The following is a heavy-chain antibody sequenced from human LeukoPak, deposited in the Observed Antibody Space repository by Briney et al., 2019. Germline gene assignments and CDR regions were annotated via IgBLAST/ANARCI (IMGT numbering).Heavy chain of an antibody. CDR3: ARRAGAYSHPYDY. V-gene: IGHV3-11*01. CDR2: ISSSGSTI. Sequence: PGGSLRLSCAASGFTFSDYYMNWVRQAPGKGLEWVSYISSSGSTIYYADSVKGRFTSSRDNVKNSLYLQMNSLRAEDTAVYYCARRAGAYSHPYDYWGQGTLVTVSS. J-gene: IGHJ4*02. D-gene: IGHD4/OR15-4a*01. CDR1: GFTFSDYY.